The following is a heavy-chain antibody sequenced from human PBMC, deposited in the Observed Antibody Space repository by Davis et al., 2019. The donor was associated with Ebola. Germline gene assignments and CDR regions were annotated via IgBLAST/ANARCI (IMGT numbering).Heavy chain of an antibody. V-gene: IGHV4-4*07. CDR2: IYFTATT. CDR3: ARGSILSQGYGRSSRRAFDI. Sequence: PGGSLRLSCTVSGGSINSYYWSWIRQPAGKGLEWLGRIYFTATTEYNPSLQSRLNMTLDTSKNQSSLKLNSVTAADTAVYYCARGSILSQGYGRSSRRAFDIWGQGTMVIVSS. D-gene: IGHD6-6*01. CDR1: GGSINSYY. J-gene: IGHJ3*02.